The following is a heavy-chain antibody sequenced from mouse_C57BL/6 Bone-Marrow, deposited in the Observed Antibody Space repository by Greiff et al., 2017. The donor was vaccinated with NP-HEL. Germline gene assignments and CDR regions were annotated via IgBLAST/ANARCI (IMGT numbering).Heavy chain of an antibody. Sequence: EVKLKESGGGLVQPGGSLKLSCAASGFTFSDYYMYWVRQTPEKRLEWVAYISNGGGSTYYPDTVKGRFTISRDNAKNTLYLQMSRLKSEDTAMYYCARRSDGYSFAYWGQGTLVTVSA. V-gene: IGHV5-12*01. CDR3: ARRSDGYSFAY. J-gene: IGHJ3*01. CDR2: ISNGGGST. D-gene: IGHD2-3*01. CDR1: GFTFSDYY.